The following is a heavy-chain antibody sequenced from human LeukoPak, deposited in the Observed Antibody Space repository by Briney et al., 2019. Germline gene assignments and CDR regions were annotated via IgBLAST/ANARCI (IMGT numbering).Heavy chain of an antibody. CDR2: ISYDGSNK. V-gene: IGHV3-30-3*01. D-gene: IGHD5-12*01. Sequence: GGSLRLSCVASGFTFSTYWMTWVRHAPGKGLEWVAVISYDGSNKYYADSVKGRFTISRDNSKNTLYLQMNSLRAEDTAVYYCARKGIYSGYDWNYFDYWGQGTPVTVSS. J-gene: IGHJ4*02. CDR1: GFTFSTYW. CDR3: ARKGIYSGYDWNYFDY.